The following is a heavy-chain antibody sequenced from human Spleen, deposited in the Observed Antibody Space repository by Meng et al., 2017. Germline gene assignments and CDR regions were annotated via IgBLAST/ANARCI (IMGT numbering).Heavy chain of an antibody. D-gene: IGHD3-10*01. CDR3: ARSSGVWGFFFDF. J-gene: IGHJ4*02. CDR1: GYSFSNYW. Sequence: GESLKISCKGSGYSFSNYWIGWVRQMPGKGLEWLGTIYPGDSETRYGPSLQGHVTISADTSTTTAYLQWSSLKASDTAMYYCARSSGVWGFFFDFWGQGTLVTFPS. V-gene: IGHV5-51*01. CDR2: IYPGDSET.